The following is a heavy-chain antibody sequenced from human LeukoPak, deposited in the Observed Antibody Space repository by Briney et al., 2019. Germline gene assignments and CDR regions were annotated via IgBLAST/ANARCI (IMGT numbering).Heavy chain of an antibody. V-gene: IGHV3-23*01. Sequence: HGGSLRLSCTASGFTFSSYAMSWVRQAPGKGLEWVSIISGSGYSTYYADSVKGRFTISRDNSKNTLYLQMNSLRAEDTAVYYCAKVLGTYGSSGYAWYFDYWGQGTLVTVSS. CDR1: GFTFSSYA. D-gene: IGHD6-25*01. CDR2: ISGSGYST. J-gene: IGHJ4*02. CDR3: AKVLGTYGSSGYAWYFDY.